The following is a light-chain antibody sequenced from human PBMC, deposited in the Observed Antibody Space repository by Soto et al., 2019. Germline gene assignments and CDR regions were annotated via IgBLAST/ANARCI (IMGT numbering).Light chain of an antibody. J-gene: IGLJ1*01. Sequence: QSVLTQPPSLSAAAGQKVTISCSGSSSNIGNNFVSWYQQLPGAAPKLLTYDNDRRPSGIPDRFSGSKSGTSATLVITGLQTWDEADYYCGTWDTSLSAGVVGTGTKVTVL. V-gene: IGLV1-51*01. CDR3: GTWDTSLSAGV. CDR2: DND. CDR1: SSNIGNNF.